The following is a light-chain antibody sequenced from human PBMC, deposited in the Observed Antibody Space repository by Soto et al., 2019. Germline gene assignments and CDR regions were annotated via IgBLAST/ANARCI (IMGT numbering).Light chain of an antibody. V-gene: IGKV1-5*01. CDR1: QSISNW. CDR2: DAS. J-gene: IGKJ1*01. Sequence: DIQMTQSPSTLCASVGDRVTITCRASQSISNWLAWYQQKPGKAPNLLIYDASSLESGVPSRFSGSGSGTEFTLTISSLQPDDFATYYCQQYHSYRTFGQGTKVDIK. CDR3: QQYHSYRT.